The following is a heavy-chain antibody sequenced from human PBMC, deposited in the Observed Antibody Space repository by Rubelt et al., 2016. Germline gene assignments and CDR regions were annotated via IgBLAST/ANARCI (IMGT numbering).Heavy chain of an antibody. CDR2: INPNSGGT. J-gene: IGHJ4*02. Sequence: QVQLVQSGAEVKKPGASVKVSCKASGYTFTGYYMHWVRQAPGQGLEGMGWINPNSGGTNYAQKFQGRVTMTSDTSVSTAYMELSRLTSDDTAVYYCARGNSGYDYGLDYWGQGTLVTVSS. D-gene: IGHD5-12*01. CDR3: ARGNSGYDYGLDY. V-gene: IGHV1-2*02. CDR1: GYTFTGYY.